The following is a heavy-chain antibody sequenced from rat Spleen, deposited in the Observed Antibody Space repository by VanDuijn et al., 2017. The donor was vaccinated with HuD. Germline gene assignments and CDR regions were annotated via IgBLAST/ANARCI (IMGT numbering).Heavy chain of an antibody. CDR2: IWTGGST. CDR1: GFSLTDFN. J-gene: IGHJ2*01. D-gene: IGHD1-6*01. Sequence: QVQLKESGPGLVQPSQTLSLTCTVSGFSLTDFNVHWVRQPAGKGLEWMGVIWTGGSTDYNSALKSRLTISRDTSKRQVFLGMNSLKTEDIATYYCVRGPMHTAGNYFDYWGQGVMVTVSS. V-gene: IGHV2-30*01. CDR3: VRGPMHTAGNYFDY.